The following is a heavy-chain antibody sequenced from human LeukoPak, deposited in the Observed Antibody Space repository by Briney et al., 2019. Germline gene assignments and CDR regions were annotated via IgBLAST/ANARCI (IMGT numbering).Heavy chain of an antibody. D-gene: IGHD2-2*01. V-gene: IGHV1-2*02. Sequence: GASVKVSCKASGYTFTGYYMHWVRQAPGQGLEWMGWINPNSGGTNYAQKFQGRVTMTRDTSISTAYMELSRLRSDDTAVYYCARAGGEDIVVVPAATSNWFDPWGQGALVTVSS. CDR1: GYTFTGYY. CDR2: INPNSGGT. J-gene: IGHJ5*02. CDR3: ARAGGEDIVVVPAATSNWFDP.